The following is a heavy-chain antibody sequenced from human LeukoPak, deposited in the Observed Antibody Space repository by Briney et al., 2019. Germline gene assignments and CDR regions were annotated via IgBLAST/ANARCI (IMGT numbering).Heavy chain of an antibody. Sequence: GGSLRLSCAASGFTFSSYCMSWVRQAPGKGLEWVANINKDESEKYYVDSVKGRFTISRDNAKNTLYLQMNSLRAEDTAVYYCVRGGIASAFDIWGQGTMVTVSS. CDR2: INKDESEK. D-gene: IGHD6-13*01. CDR3: VRGGIASAFDI. J-gene: IGHJ3*02. V-gene: IGHV3-7*03. CDR1: GFTFSSYC.